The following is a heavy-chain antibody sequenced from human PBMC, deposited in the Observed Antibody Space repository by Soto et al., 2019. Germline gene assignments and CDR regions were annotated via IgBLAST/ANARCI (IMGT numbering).Heavy chain of an antibody. CDR1: GGSISSYY. CDR3: ARDLWGYCGTDCYPLDV. V-gene: IGHV4-59*01. D-gene: IGHD2-21*02. Sequence: QVQLQESGPGLVKPSETLSLTCTVSGGSISSYYWSWIRQPPGKGLEWIGYMYNTGSTVYNPSLKSRVTISVDTSKNQFSRELNAVTAADTAVYYCARDLWGYCGTDCYPLDVWGQGTTVTVSS. CDR2: MYNTGST. J-gene: IGHJ6*02.